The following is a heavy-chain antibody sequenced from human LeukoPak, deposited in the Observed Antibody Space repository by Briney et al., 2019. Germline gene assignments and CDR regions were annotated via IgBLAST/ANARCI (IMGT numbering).Heavy chain of an antibody. D-gene: IGHD3-10*01. CDR1: GGSXSGYY. CDR2: INHSGST. CDR3: ARESYYGSGSYYFDG. J-gene: IGHJ4*02. V-gene: IGHV4-34*01. Sequence: XTCXXYGGSXSGYYWSWIRQPPGKGLEWIGEINHSGSTNYNPSLKSRVTISVDTSKNQFSLKLSSVTAADTAVYYCARESYYGSGSYYFDGWGQGTLVTVSS.